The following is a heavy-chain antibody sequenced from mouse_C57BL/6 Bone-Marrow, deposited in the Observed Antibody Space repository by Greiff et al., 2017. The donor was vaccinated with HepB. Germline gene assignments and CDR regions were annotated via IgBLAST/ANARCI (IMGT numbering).Heavy chain of an antibody. CDR2: ILPSIGRT. D-gene: IGHD2-3*01. CDR1: DSEVFPIAY. J-gene: IGHJ3*01. V-gene: IGHV15-2*01. Sequence: VQLVESGSELRSPGSSVKLSCKDFDSEVFPIAYMSWVRQKPGHGFEWIGGILPSIGRTIYGEKFEDKATLDADTLSNTAYLELNSLTSEDSAIYYCARGGWLLEFAYWGQGTLVTVSA. CDR3: ARGGWLLEFAY.